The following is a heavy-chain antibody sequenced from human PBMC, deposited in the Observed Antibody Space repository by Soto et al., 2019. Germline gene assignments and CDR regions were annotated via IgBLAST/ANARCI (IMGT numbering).Heavy chain of an antibody. D-gene: IGHD3-10*01. CDR2: IYYSGST. Sequence: SETLSLTCTVSGGSISSISYYWGWIRQPPGKGLEWIGSIYYSGSTYYNPSLKSRVTISVDTSKNQFSLKLSSVTAADTAVYYCATSVHYYGSGSYFVSDYWGQGTLVTVSS. V-gene: IGHV4-39*01. J-gene: IGHJ4*02. CDR3: ATSVHYYGSGSYFVSDY. CDR1: GGSISSISYY.